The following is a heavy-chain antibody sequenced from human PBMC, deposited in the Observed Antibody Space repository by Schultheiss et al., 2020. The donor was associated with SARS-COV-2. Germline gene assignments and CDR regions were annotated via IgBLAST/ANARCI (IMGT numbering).Heavy chain of an antibody. D-gene: IGHD1-26*01. CDR1: GGTFSSYA. V-gene: IGHV1-69*06. Sequence: SVKVSCKASGGTFSSYAISWVRQAPGQRLEWVGGIIPLFGTANYAQQFQGRVTITADKSTNTAYMELTSLRSDNTAVYYCARERWEDGMDVWGQGTTVTVSS. J-gene: IGHJ6*02. CDR3: ARERWEDGMDV. CDR2: IIPLFGTA.